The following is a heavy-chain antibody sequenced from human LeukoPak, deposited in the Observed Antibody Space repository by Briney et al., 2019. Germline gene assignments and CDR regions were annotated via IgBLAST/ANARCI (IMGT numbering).Heavy chain of an antibody. J-gene: IGHJ6*02. CDR2: IYYSGST. CDR3: ARDLYGMDV. V-gene: IGHV4-31*03. CDR1: GGSISSSDYY. Sequence: PSETLSLTCTVSGGSISSSDYYRGWIRQPPGKGLEWIGYIYYSGSTYYNPSLKSRVTISVDTSKNQFSLKLSSVTAADTAVYYCARDLYGMDVWGQGTTVTVSS.